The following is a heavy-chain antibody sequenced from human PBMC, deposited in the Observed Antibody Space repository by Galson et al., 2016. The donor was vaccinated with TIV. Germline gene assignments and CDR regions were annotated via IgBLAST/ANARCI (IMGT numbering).Heavy chain of an antibody. CDR2: LYSDGSA. CDR3: ARSYDSSGNRGRFDH. V-gene: IGHV3-53*01. Sequence: RLSCAASGLTVSTNYMSWVRQAPGKGLEWVSILYSDGSAYYADSVKGRFTISRDNFKNTVYLQLNSLRAEDTAVYYCARSYDSSGNRGRFDHWGQGTLVTVSS. D-gene: IGHD3-22*01. CDR1: GLTVSTNY. J-gene: IGHJ4*02.